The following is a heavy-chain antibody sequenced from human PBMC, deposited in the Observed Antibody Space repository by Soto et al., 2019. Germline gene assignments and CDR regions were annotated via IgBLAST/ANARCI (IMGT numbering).Heavy chain of an antibody. CDR3: ARDKKPFNWSPSILKTYYYGMDV. CDR2: ISNDGSIK. V-gene: IGHV3-30-3*01. Sequence: LRLSCAASGFTFRTFAMHWVRQAPGKGLEWVAVISNDGSIKYFLDSVKGRFTISRDNSNNTLSLQMDSLRAEDTAVYYCARDKKPFNWSPSILKTYYYGMDVWGQGTTVTVSS. J-gene: IGHJ6*02. D-gene: IGHD1-1*01. CDR1: GFTFRTFA.